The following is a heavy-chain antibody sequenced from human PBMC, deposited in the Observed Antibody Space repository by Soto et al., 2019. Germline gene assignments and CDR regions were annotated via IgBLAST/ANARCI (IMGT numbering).Heavy chain of an antibody. V-gene: IGHV1-2*02. Sequence: QVQLVQSGAEVKKPGASVKVSCEASGYTFTNYYIHWVRQARGQGLEWMGWINPNRGGTNFAQKFQGRVSMNRDTSITTAYMELNRLTSDDTAVYYCARDLGYGGNSGAFDVWGQGTMITVSS. CDR3: ARDLGYGGNSGAFDV. CDR1: GYTFTNYY. J-gene: IGHJ3*01. CDR2: INPNRGGT. D-gene: IGHD4-17*01.